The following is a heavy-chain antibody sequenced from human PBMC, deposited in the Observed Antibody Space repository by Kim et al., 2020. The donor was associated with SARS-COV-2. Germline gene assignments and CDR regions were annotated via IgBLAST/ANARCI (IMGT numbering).Heavy chain of an antibody. D-gene: IGHD1-26*01. Sequence: NYARKFQGRVTITADKSTSTAYMGLSSLRSEDTAVYYCARALLRDNWFDPWGQGTLVTVSS. V-gene: IGHV1-69*02. J-gene: IGHJ5*02. CDR3: ARALLRDNWFDP.